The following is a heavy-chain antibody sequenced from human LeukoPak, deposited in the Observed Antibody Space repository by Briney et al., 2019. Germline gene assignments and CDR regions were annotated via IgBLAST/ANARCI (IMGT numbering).Heavy chain of an antibody. V-gene: IGHV1-46*01. D-gene: IGHD6-13*01. CDR2: INPSGGST. Sequence: ASVKVSCKASGYTFTSYYMHWVRQAPGQGLEWMGIINPSGGSTSYAQKFQGRVTMTRDTSTSTVYMELSSLRSEDTAVYYCARRLVAAAGYYYYYYMDVWGKGTTVTVSS. J-gene: IGHJ6*03. CDR3: ARRLVAAAGYYYYYYMDV. CDR1: GYTFTSYY.